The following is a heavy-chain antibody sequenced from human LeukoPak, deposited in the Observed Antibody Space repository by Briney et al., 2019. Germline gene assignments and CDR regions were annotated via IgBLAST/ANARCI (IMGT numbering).Heavy chain of an antibody. CDR3: ARDRWFDP. Sequence: GGSLRLSCAASGFTFSNYAMSWVRQAPGKGLEWVSGISGSGGSTYYADSVKGRFTISRDNSKNTLYVQMNTLRAEDTAVYYCARDRWFDPWGQGTLVTVSS. V-gene: IGHV3-23*01. CDR1: GFTFSNYA. J-gene: IGHJ5*02. CDR2: ISGSGGST.